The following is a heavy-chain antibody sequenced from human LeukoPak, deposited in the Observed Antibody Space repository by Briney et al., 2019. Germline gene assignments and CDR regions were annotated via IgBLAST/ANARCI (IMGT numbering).Heavy chain of an antibody. CDR2: IYYSGST. CDR1: GGSISSSSYY. CDR3: ARRLPSQGIRGEAFDI. V-gene: IGHV4-39*01. Sequence: PSETLSLTCTVSGGSISSSSYYWGWIRQPPGKGLEWIGSIYYSGSTYYNPSLKSRVTISVDTSKNQFSLKLSSVTAADTAVYYCARRLPSQGIRGEAFDIWGQGTMVTVSS. D-gene: IGHD3-10*01. J-gene: IGHJ3*02.